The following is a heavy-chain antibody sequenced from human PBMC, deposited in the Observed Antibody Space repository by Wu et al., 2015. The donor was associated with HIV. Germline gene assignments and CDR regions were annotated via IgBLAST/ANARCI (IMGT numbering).Heavy chain of an antibody. CDR3: ARGLRGGGSSLSNFGGAFDV. D-gene: IGHD2-21*01. CDR2: FNPVNGST. Sequence: QVQVVQSGAEVKRPGTSVKISCKASGYTFTLYSTHWVRQAPGQRLEWMALFNPVNGSTAYAQKFQGRVTMITDTSTSTVYMELSSLRSEDTAMYYCARGLRGGGSSLSNFGGAFDVWGQGTMVTVSS. V-gene: IGHV1-46*01. J-gene: IGHJ3*01. CDR1: GYTFTLYS.